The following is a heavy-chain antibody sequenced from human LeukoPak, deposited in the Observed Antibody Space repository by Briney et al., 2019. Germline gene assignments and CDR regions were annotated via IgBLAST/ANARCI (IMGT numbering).Heavy chain of an antibody. CDR3: ARDNADYYDSSGYYYRPHAFDI. Sequence: PSETLSLTCAVYGGSFSGYYWSWIRQPPGKGLEWIGEINHSGSTNYNPSLKSRVTISVDTSKNQFSLKLSSVTAADTAVYYCARDNADYYDSSGYYYRPHAFDIWGQGTMVTVSS. J-gene: IGHJ3*02. CDR2: INHSGST. D-gene: IGHD3-22*01. V-gene: IGHV4-34*01. CDR1: GGSFSGYY.